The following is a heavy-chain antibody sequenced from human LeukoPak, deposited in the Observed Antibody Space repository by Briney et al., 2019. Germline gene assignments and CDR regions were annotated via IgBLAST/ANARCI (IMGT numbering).Heavy chain of an antibody. J-gene: IGHJ3*01. Sequence: ASVKVSCKASGDTVIGYYMHWVREAPGQGLEWMGWINPNSDGSIYAQKFQGRVTMTRDTSISTAYMELSRLRSDDTAVYCCALTTVTTYAFDFWGQGTMVTVSS. D-gene: IGHD4-17*01. V-gene: IGHV1-2*02. CDR1: GDTVIGYY. CDR2: INPNSDGS. CDR3: ALTTVTTYAFDF.